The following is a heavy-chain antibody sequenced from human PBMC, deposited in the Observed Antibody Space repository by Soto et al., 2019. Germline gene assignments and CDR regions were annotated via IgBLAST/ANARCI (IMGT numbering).Heavy chain of an antibody. CDR3: AREVAGWFGDY. CDR1: GDTFTSYY. V-gene: IGHV1-46*01. Sequence: QVQLVQSGAEVKKPGASVKVSCKASGDTFTSYYMHWVRQAPGQGLEWMGIINPSGGSTSYAQKFQSRVTMNRGTSTSTVYMELSSLRAEDTAVYYGAREVAGWFGDYWGQGTLVTVSS. J-gene: IGHJ4*02. CDR2: INPSGGST. D-gene: IGHD2-15*01.